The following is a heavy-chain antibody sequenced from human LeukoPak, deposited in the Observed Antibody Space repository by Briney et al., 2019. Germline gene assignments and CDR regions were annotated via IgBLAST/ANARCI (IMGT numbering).Heavy chain of an antibody. D-gene: IGHD6-19*01. CDR2: MNPNSGNT. CDR1: GYTFTSYD. V-gene: IGHV1-8*01. CDR3: AIRERQWLVLDY. Sequence: VASVKVSCKASGYTFTSYDINWVRQATGQGLEWMGWMNPNSGNTGYAQKFQGRVTITRDTSASTAYMELSSLRSEDTAVYYCAIRERQWLVLDYWGQGTLVTVSS. J-gene: IGHJ4*02.